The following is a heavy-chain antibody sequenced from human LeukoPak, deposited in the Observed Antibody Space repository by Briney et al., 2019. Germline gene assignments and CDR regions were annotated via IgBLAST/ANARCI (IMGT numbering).Heavy chain of an antibody. D-gene: IGHD2-15*01. CDR3: ARDSGYCSGGSCYPSAYFDY. J-gene: IGHJ4*02. Sequence: SETLSLTCTVSGGSISSGGYYWSWIRQHPGKGLEWIGYIYYSGSTYCNPSLKSRVTISVDTSKNQFSLKLSSVTAADTAVYYCARDSGYCSGGSCYPSAYFDYWGQGTLVTVSS. V-gene: IGHV4-31*03. CDR2: IYYSGST. CDR1: GGSISSGGYY.